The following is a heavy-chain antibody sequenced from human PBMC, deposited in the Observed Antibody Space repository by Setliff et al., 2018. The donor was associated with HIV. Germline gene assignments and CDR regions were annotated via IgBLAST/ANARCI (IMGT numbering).Heavy chain of an antibody. CDR3: ARPLVVPAAMSEGVAFDI. CDR1: GYTFTSYY. V-gene: IGHV1-46*01. CDR2: SYPSGGRT. Sequence: ASVKVSCKASGYTFTSYYLHWLRQAPGQGLEWMGISYPSGGRTQYAQKFQGRVTMTRDTSTSTAYMELNSLSSEDTAVYYCARPLVVPAAMSEGVAFDIWGQGTMVTVSS. D-gene: IGHD2-2*01. J-gene: IGHJ3*02.